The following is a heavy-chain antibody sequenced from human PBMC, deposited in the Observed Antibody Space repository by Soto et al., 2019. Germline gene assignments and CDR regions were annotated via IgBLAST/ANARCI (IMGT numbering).Heavy chain of an antibody. V-gene: IGHV1-69*01. D-gene: IGHD3-22*01. J-gene: IGHJ6*02. Sequence: QVQLVQSGAEVKKPGSSVKVSCKASGGTFSSYAISWVRQAPGQGLEWMGGIIPIFGTANYAQKFRGRVTITADESTSTAYMELSSLRSEDTAVYYCASSYYDSSGYYPPYYYGMDVWGQGTTVTVSS. CDR3: ASSYYDSSGYYPPYYYGMDV. CDR2: IIPIFGTA. CDR1: GGTFSSYA.